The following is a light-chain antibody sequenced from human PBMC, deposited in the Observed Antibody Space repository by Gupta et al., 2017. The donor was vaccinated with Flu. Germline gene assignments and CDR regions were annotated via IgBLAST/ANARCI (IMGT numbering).Light chain of an antibody. CDR2: DDS. CDR1: NIDSKS. CDR3: QVWDTSSGHSWV. Sequence: KTARITCEGNNIDSKSVHWYQQRPGQAPVLVVYDDSDRPSGIPERFSGSNSGNTATLTVSGVEAGDEADYHCQVWDTSSGHSWVFGGGTKLTVL. V-gene: IGLV3-21*03. J-gene: IGLJ3*02.